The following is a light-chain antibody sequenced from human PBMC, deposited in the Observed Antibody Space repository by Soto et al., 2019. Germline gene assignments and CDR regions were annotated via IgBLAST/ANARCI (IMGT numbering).Light chain of an antibody. CDR1: QSISSW. CDR3: QQYNSSPWT. Sequence: DIQMTQSPSTLSASVGARVPITCRARQSISSWLAWYQQKPGKAPKLLIYDASSLESGVPSRFSGSGSGTEFTLTISSLQPDDFATYYCQQYNSSPWTFGQGTKVDIK. CDR2: DAS. V-gene: IGKV1-5*01. J-gene: IGKJ1*01.